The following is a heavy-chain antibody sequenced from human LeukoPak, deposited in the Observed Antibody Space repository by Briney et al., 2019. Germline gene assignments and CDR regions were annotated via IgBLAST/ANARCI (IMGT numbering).Heavy chain of an antibody. V-gene: IGHV1-2*02. D-gene: IGHD2-15*01. CDR2: INPNSGGT. CDR1: GCTFTGYY. J-gene: IGHJ5*02. CDR3: AAGYCSGGSCYGEDWLDP. Sequence: ASVKVSCKASGCTFTGYYMHWVRQAPGQGLEWMGWINPNSGGTNYAQKFQGRVTMTRDTSISTAYMELSRLRSDDTAVYYCAAGYCSGGSCYGEDWLDPWGQGTLVTVSS.